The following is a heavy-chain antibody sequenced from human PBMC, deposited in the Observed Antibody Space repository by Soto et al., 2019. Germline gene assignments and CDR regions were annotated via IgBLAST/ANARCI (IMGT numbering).Heavy chain of an antibody. CDR2: ISDSGGTI. V-gene: IGHV3-23*01. CDR3: ATDRSWAFGH. Sequence: GGSLRLSCAASGFTFSSYAMSWVRQAPGKGLEWVSSISDSGGTISYAGSVKGRFTISRDNSQSTLYLQMTSLRAEDTAVYYCATDRSWAFGHWGQGALVTVSS. D-gene: IGHD1-26*01. CDR1: GFTFSSYA. J-gene: IGHJ4*02.